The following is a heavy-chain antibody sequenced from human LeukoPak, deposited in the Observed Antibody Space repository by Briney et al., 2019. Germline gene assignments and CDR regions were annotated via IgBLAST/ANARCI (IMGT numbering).Heavy chain of an antibody. J-gene: IGHJ3*02. CDR1: GFTFSSYW. CDR3: AREKKTEWTTGAFDM. V-gene: IGHV3-74*01. Sequence: GGSLRPSCAASGFTFSSYWMHWVRQAPGKGLVWVSRINTDGSSTSYADSVKGRFTISRDNAKNSVSLQMDGLRAEDTAVYYCAREKKTEWTTGAFDMWGQGTMVIVSS. D-gene: IGHD3-3*01. CDR2: INTDGSST.